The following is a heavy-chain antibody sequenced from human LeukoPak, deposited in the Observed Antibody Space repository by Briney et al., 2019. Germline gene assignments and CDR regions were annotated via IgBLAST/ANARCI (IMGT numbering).Heavy chain of an antibody. Sequence: SETLSLTCTVSGGSISSYYWSWIRQPPGKGLEWIGEINHSGSTNYNPSLKSRVTISVDTSKNQFSLKLSSVTAADTAVYYCARRGFIAARPRGFRCWGQGTLVTVSS. V-gene: IGHV4-34*01. J-gene: IGHJ4*02. CDR1: GGSISSYY. CDR2: INHSGST. CDR3: ARRGFIAARPRGFRC. D-gene: IGHD6-6*01.